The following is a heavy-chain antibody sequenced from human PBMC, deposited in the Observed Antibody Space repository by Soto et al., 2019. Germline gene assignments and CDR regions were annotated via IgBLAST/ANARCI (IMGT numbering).Heavy chain of an antibody. D-gene: IGHD1-26*01. CDR3: ARGVTAGVDY. CDR2: MQPSSGRT. J-gene: IGHJ4*02. V-gene: IGHV1-8*02. CDR1: AYTFTNYG. Sequence: ASVKVSCKASAYTFTNYGISWVRQTTGQGLEWMGWMQPSSGRTGYAQKFQGRVTMTRDTSINTAYMELSSLTSDDTAFYYCARGVTAGVDYWGQGTLVTVSS.